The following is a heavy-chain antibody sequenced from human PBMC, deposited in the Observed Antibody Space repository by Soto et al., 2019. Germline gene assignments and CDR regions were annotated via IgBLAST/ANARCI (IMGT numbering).Heavy chain of an antibody. CDR1: GGSIRSYY. D-gene: IGHD3-16*02. CDR2: IYYSGST. CDR3: ARHVILPYTYYYYYYMDV. V-gene: IGHV4-59*08. Sequence: SETLSLTCTVSGGSIRSYYWSWFRQPPGKGLEWIGYIYYSGSTNYNPSLKSRVTISVDTSKNQFSLKLSSVTAADTAVYYCARHVILPYTYYYYYYMDVWGKGTTVTVSS. J-gene: IGHJ6*03.